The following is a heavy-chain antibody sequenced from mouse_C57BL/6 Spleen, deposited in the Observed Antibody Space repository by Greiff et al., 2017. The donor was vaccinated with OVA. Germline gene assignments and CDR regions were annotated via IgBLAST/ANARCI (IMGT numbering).Heavy chain of an antibody. D-gene: IGHD1-1*01. V-gene: IGHV1-81*01. CDR2: IYPRSGNT. J-gene: IGHJ1*03. Sequence: VQLQQSGAELARPGASVKLSCKASGYTFTSYGISWVKQRTGQGLEWIGEIYPRSGNTYYNEKFKGKATLTADKSSSTAYMQLRSLTSEDTAVYCGARRETYYGSSLWYFDVWGTGTTVTVSS. CDR1: GYTFTSYG. CDR3: ARRETYYGSSLWYFDV.